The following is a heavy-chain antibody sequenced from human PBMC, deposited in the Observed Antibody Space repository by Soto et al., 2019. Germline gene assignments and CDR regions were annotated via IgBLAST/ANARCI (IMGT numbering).Heavy chain of an antibody. CDR3: ARDRLRGYDSSGFYS. D-gene: IGHD3-22*01. V-gene: IGHV1-18*01. CDR2: INTYNGNR. CDR1: XXXXXXXX. J-gene: IGHJ4*02. Sequence: QVQLVQSGAELRKPGASVKVSCXXXXXXXXXXXXXXXXXXXGQGLEWMGWINTYNGNRNYAQKFXDRVTMXXXXSTNTVXXXXXXXXXXXTAIYYCARDRLRGYDSSGFYSWGQGTLVTVSS.